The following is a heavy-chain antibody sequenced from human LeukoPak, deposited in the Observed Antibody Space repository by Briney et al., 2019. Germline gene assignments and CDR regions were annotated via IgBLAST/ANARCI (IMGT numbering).Heavy chain of an antibody. J-gene: IGHJ4*02. CDR1: GFTFSSYA. CDR3: ARDSGYYFDY. CDR2: ISSNGGST. Sequence: GGSLRLSCAASGFTFSSYAMHWVRQAPGEGLEYVSAISSNGGSTYYANSVKGRFTISRDNSKNTLYLQMGSLRAEDMAVYYCARDSGYYFDYWGQGTLVTVSS. D-gene: IGHD6-25*01. V-gene: IGHV3-64*01.